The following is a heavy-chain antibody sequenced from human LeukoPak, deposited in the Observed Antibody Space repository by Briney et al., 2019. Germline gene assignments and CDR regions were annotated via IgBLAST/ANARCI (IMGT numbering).Heavy chain of an antibody. CDR3: LRVRSSGWSFFDY. Sequence: GGSLRLSCAASGFTFISHWRHWIRQAPGKGLVWVSRINSDGSSTSYADSVKGRFTISRDNAKNTLYLQMNSLRAEDTAVYYCLRVRSSGWSFFDYWGQGTLVTVSS. CDR1: GFTFISHW. V-gene: IGHV3-74*01. D-gene: IGHD6-13*01. J-gene: IGHJ4*02. CDR2: INSDGSST.